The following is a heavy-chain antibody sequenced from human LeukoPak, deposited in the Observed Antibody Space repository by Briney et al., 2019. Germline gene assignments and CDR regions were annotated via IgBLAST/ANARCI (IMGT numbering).Heavy chain of an antibody. V-gene: IGHV3-33*01. Sequence: GRSLRLSCAASGFTFSSYGMHWVRQAPGKGLEWVAVIWNDGSNKYYADSVKGRFTISRDNSKNTLYLQMNSLRAEDTAVYYCARERFGGVFDYWGQGALVTVSS. CDR1: GFTFSSYG. CDR2: IWNDGSNK. D-gene: IGHD3-10*01. CDR3: ARERFGGVFDY. J-gene: IGHJ4*02.